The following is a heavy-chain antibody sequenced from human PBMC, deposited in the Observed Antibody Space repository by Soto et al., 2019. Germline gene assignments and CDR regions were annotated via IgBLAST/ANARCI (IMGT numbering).Heavy chain of an antibody. Sequence: QVQLVESGGGVVQPGRSLRLSCAASGFTFSSYGMHWVRQAPGKGLEWVAVIWYDGSNKYYADSVKGRFTISRDNSKNTLYLQMNSLRAEDTAVYYCASARVGATYYYYSYGMDVWGQGTTVTVSS. CDR1: GFTFSSYG. CDR3: ASARVGATYYYYSYGMDV. CDR2: IWYDGSNK. D-gene: IGHD1-26*01. J-gene: IGHJ6*02. V-gene: IGHV3-33*01.